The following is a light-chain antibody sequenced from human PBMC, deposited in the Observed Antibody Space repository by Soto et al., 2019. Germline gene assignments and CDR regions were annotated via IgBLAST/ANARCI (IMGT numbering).Light chain of an antibody. CDR3: QQSETYPLT. CDR1: QGISSY. J-gene: IGKJ5*01. V-gene: IGKV1-9*01. Sequence: IQLTQSPSSLSASVGDRVTITCRASQGISSYLAWYQQKPGKAPKLLIYAASTLQSGVPSRFSGSGSGTEFTLTISSLQPGDFATYYCQQSETYPLTFGQGTRLEI. CDR2: AAS.